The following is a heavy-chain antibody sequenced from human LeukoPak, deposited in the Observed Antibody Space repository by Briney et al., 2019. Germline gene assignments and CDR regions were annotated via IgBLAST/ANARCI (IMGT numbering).Heavy chain of an antibody. CDR1: GGSISNSRYY. Sequence: PSETLSLTCTVSGGSISNSRYYWGWIRQPPGKGLEWIGSIYYSGSTNYNPSLKSRVTIFVDASKNQFSLKLSSVTAADTAVYYCARGLPYGSGRSKYFQHWGQGTLVTVSS. D-gene: IGHD3-10*01. CDR3: ARGLPYGSGRSKYFQH. V-gene: IGHV4-39*01. CDR2: IYYSGST. J-gene: IGHJ1*01.